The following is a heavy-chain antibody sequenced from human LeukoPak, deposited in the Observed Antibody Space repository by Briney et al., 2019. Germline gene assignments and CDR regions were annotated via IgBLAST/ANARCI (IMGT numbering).Heavy chain of an antibody. J-gene: IGHJ6*04. CDR1: GGTFSSYA. Sequence: SAKVSCKASGGTFSSYAISWVRQAPGQGLEWMGGIIPIFGTANYAQKFQGRVTITADKSTSTAYMELSSLRSEDTAVYYCARETLSGSNSGMDVWGKGTTVTVSS. D-gene: IGHD3-10*01. CDR2: IIPIFGTA. V-gene: IGHV1-69*06. CDR3: ARETLSGSNSGMDV.